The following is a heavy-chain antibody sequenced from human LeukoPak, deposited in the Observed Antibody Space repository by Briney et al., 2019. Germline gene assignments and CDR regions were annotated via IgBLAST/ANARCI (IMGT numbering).Heavy chain of an antibody. V-gene: IGHV3-21*01. Sequence: GGSLRLSCAASGFTFSSYSMNWVRQAPGKGLEWVSSISSSSSYIYSADSVKGRFTISRDNAKNSLYLQMNSLRAEDTAVYYCARARNYYDSSDYYYEGDAFDIWGQGTMVTVSS. J-gene: IGHJ3*02. CDR2: ISSSSSYI. CDR1: GFTFSSYS. CDR3: ARARNYYDSSDYYYEGDAFDI. D-gene: IGHD3-22*01.